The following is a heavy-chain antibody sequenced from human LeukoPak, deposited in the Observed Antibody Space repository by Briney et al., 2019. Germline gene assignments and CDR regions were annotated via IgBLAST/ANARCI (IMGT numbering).Heavy chain of an antibody. CDR2: ISGSGGST. CDR3: AKGGGGMLAS. V-gene: IGHV3-23*01. CDR1: GFTFSTSS. J-gene: IGHJ4*02. D-gene: IGHD3-16*01. Sequence: GGSLRLSCAASGFTFSTSSMSWVRQAPGKGLAWVSSISGSGGSTYYADSVKGRFTISRDNSRNTLFLQMNSLKADDTAVYYCAKGGGGMLASWGQGTLVTVSS.